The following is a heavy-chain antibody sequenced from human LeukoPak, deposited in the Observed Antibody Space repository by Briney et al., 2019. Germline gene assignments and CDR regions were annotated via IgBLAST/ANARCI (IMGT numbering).Heavy chain of an antibody. Sequence: GRSLRLSCAASGFTFSSYGMHWVRQAPGKGLEWVAVISYDGSNKYYADSVKGRFTISGDNSKNTLYLQMNSLRAEDTAVYYCAKIKTTVMTGYFDYWGQGTLVTVSS. J-gene: IGHJ4*02. CDR2: ISYDGSNK. D-gene: IGHD4-17*01. CDR1: GFTFSSYG. V-gene: IGHV3-30*18. CDR3: AKIKTTVMTGYFDY.